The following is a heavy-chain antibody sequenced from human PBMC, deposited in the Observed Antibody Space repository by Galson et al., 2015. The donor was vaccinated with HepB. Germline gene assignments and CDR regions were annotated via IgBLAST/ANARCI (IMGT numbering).Heavy chain of an antibody. CDR2: ISSSSSYI. V-gene: IGHV3-21*06. CDR1: GFTLISYT. J-gene: IGHJ4*02. D-gene: IGHD1-26*01. CDR3: AREWEVVGATSFDY. Sequence: SLRLSCAASGFTLISYTMNWVRQAPGKGLEWVSSISSSSSYIYYADSVKGRFTISRDNAKNSLYLQMNSLGAEDTAVYYCAREWEVVGATSFDYWGQGTLVTVSS.